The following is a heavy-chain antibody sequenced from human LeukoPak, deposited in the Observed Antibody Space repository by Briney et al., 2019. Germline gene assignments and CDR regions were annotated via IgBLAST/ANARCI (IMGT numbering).Heavy chain of an antibody. J-gene: IGHJ5*02. V-gene: IGHV4-34*01. CDR1: GGSFSGYY. D-gene: IGHD5-18*01. CDR3: ARGKGAHSYGYYWFDP. Sequence: SETLSLTCAVYGGSFSGYYWSWIRQPPGKGLEWIGEINHSGSTNYNPSLKSRVTISVDTSKNQFSLKLSSVTAADTAVYYCARGKGAHSYGYYWFDPWGQGTLVTVSS. CDR2: INHSGST.